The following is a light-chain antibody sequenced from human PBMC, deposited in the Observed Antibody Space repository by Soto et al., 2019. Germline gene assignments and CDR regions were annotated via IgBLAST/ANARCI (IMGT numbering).Light chain of an antibody. Sequence: EIVLTQSPATLSLSPGEIATLSCRASQSISTYLAWYQQKPGQAPRLLIYDVSKRAAGVPARFSGSGSGTDFTLTINSLEPEDFAVYYCQQRSNWPPGLTFGGGTKVEI. CDR1: QSISTY. CDR3: QQRSNWPPGLT. J-gene: IGKJ4*01. V-gene: IGKV3-11*01. CDR2: DVS.